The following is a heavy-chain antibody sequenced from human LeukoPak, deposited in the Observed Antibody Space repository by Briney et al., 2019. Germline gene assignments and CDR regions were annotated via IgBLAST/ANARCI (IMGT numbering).Heavy chain of an antibody. V-gene: IGHV3-30*04. CDR2: ISYDGSNK. D-gene: IGHD3-22*01. CDR3: ANQYYYDSSGYYDPRDSLYYFDY. J-gene: IGHJ4*02. Sequence: GGSLRLSCAASGFTFSSYAMHWVRQAPGKGLEWVAVISYDGSNKYYADSVKGRFTISRDNSKNTLYLQMNSLRAEDTAVYYCANQYYYDSSGYYDPRDSLYYFDYWGQGTLVTVSS. CDR1: GFTFSSYA.